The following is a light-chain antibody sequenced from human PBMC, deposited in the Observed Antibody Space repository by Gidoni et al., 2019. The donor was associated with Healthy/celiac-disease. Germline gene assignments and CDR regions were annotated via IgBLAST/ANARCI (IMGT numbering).Light chain of an antibody. J-gene: IGKJ2*01. Sequence: AIRMTQSPSSVSASTGDRVTITCRASQGIISYLAWYPQKPGKAPKLLIYAASTLQSGVPSRFSGSGSGTDFTLTISCLQSEDFATYYCQQYYSYPHTFGQGTKLEIK. V-gene: IGKV1-8*01. CDR3: QQYYSYPHT. CDR1: QGIISY. CDR2: AAS.